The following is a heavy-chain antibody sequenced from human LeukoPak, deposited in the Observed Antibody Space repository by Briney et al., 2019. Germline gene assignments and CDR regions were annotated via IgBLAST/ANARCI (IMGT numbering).Heavy chain of an antibody. D-gene: IGHD2-15*01. J-gene: IGHJ5*02. V-gene: IGHV3-74*01. CDR2: ISSDGSNT. Sequence: GGSLRLSCAASGLTFSSYWMHWVRQAPGKGLVWVSRISSDGSNTAYADSVKGRFTTSRDNAKNTMDLQMNSLRAEDTAVYYCASVVVGSPSWGQGTLVTVSS. CDR3: ASVVVGSPS. CDR1: GLTFSSYW.